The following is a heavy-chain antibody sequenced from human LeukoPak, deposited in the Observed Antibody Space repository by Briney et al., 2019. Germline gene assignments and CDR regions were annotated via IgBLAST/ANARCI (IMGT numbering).Heavy chain of an antibody. CDR3: ARGQEFDDGVFDS. V-gene: IGHV3-23*01. Sequence: GGSLRLSCAASGFTFRSYWMSWVRQAPGKGLEWVSTIRSNGATAYNADSVKGRFTISRDNSKNTVYLQMNSLRVEDTAIYYCARGQEFDDGVFDSWGQGTLVTVS. CDR2: IRSNGATA. J-gene: IGHJ4*02. CDR1: GFTFRSYW. D-gene: IGHD1-1*01.